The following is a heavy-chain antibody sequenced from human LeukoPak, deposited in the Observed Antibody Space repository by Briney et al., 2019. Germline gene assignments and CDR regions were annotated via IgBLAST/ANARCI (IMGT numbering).Heavy chain of an antibody. CDR1: GFTFSSYW. CDR2: INSDGSST. D-gene: IGHD3-9*01. V-gene: IGHV3-74*01. Sequence: TGGSLRLSCAASGFTFSSYWMHWVRQAPGKGLVWVSRINSDGSSTSYADSVKGRFTISRDDAKNTLYLQMNSLRAEDTAVYYCARGVGVRYPLDVWGRGTTVTVSS. CDR3: ARGVGVRYPLDV. J-gene: IGHJ6*02.